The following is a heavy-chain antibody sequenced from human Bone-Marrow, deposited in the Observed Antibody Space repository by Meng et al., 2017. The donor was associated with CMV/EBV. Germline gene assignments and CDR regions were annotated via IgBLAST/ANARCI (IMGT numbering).Heavy chain of an antibody. J-gene: IGHJ5*02. D-gene: IGHD2-8*01. CDR3: AKDRVMVYASWFDP. V-gene: IGHV3-20*04. Sequence: GESLKISCAASGFTFDDYGMSWVRQAPGKGLQWVAGINWNGGRTGYADSVKGRFTISRDNAKNSLYLHMNSLRAEDTAVYYCAKDRVMVYASWFDPWGQGTLVTVSS. CDR1: GFTFDDYG. CDR2: INWNGGRT.